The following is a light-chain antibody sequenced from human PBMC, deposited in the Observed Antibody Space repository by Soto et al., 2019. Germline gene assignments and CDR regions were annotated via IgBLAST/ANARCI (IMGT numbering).Light chain of an antibody. CDR1: QSVSSNY. CDR3: HQRNNWPYT. V-gene: IGKV3D-20*02. J-gene: IGKJ2*01. Sequence: EIVLTQSPGTLSLSPGERATLSCRASQSVSSNYLAWYQQKFGQAPRLLIYGASSRATGIPDRFSGSGSGTDFTLTISRLEPEDFAVYYCHQRNNWPYTFGQGTKLEI. CDR2: GAS.